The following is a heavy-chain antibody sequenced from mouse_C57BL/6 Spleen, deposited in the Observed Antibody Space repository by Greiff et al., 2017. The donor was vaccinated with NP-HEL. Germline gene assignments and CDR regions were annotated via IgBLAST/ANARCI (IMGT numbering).Heavy chain of an antibody. Sequence: EVQLQQSGPELVKPGASVKISCKASGYTFTDYYMNWVKQSHGKSLEWIGDINPNNGGTSYNQKFKGKATLTVDKSSSTAYMELRSLTSEDSAVYYCALYYYGSSDYAMDYWGQGTSVTVSS. J-gene: IGHJ4*01. CDR1: GYTFTDYY. D-gene: IGHD1-1*01. V-gene: IGHV1-26*01. CDR2: INPNNGGT. CDR3: ALYYYGSSDYAMDY.